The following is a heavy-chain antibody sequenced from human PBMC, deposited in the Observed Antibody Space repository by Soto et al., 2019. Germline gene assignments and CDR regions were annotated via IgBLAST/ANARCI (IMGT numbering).Heavy chain of an antibody. CDR1: GFTVSSSS. CDR2: ISSGSSTR. V-gene: IGHV3-48*02. Sequence: DVQLVESGGGLVQPGGSLRLSCAASGFTVSSSSMNWVRQAPGKGLEWVSYISSGSSTRYYADSVKGRFTISRDNAKNSLYLQMNSLRDEDTAVYYCAGDLRNYGSVSSGWGQGTLVTVSS. D-gene: IGHD3-10*01. CDR3: AGDLRNYGSVSSG. J-gene: IGHJ4*02.